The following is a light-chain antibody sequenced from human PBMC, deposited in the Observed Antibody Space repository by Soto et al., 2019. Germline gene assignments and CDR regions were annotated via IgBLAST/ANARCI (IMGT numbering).Light chain of an antibody. V-gene: IGKV1-8*01. Sequence: IRMTQSPSSLSASTGDRVTITFRASQGISSYLAWYQQKPGKAPKLLIYAASTLQSGVPSRFSGSGSGTDFTLTISCLQSEDFATYYCQQYYSYPLTFGGGTKVDIK. CDR2: AAS. J-gene: IGKJ4*01. CDR1: QGISSY. CDR3: QQYYSYPLT.